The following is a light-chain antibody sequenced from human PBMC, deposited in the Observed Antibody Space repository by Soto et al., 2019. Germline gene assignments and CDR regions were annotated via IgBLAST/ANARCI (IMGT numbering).Light chain of an antibody. Sequence: DIQMTRSPSTLSASVGDRVTITCRASQSISSWLAWYQQKPGKAPNLLIYDASSLKSGVPSRFSGSGSGTEFTLTISSLQPDDFATYYCQQYNSYSPRAFGQGTKVQIK. J-gene: IGKJ1*01. CDR3: QQYNSYSPRA. CDR2: DAS. V-gene: IGKV1-5*01. CDR1: QSISSW.